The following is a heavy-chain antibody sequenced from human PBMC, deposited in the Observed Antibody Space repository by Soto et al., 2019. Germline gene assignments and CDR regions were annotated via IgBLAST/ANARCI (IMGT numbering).Heavy chain of an antibody. Sequence: GGSLILSCAASGFIFISYGMHWVRQAPGKGLEWVAVISYDGSNKYYADSVKGRFTISRDNSKNTLYLQMNSLRAEDTAVYYCAKEARPYNGYDNGFWCIDYWGQGTLVSVSS. J-gene: IGHJ4*02. CDR2: ISYDGSNK. D-gene: IGHD5-12*01. CDR1: GFIFISYG. V-gene: IGHV3-30*18. CDR3: AKEARPYNGYDNGFWCIDY.